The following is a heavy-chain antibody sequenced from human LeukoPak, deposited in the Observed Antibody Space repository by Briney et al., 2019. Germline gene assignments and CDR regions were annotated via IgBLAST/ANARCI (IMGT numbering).Heavy chain of an antibody. CDR2: IIPIFGTA. D-gene: IGHD6-19*01. J-gene: IGHJ4*02. CDR3: ARGQIAVAGSHFDY. CDR1: GGTFSSYA. V-gene: IGHV1-69*05. Sequence: GSSVKVSCKASGGTFSSYAISWVRQAPGQGLECMGRIIPIFGTANYAQKFQGRATITTDESTSTAYMELSSLRSEDTVVYYCARGQIAVAGSHFDYWGQGTLVTVSS.